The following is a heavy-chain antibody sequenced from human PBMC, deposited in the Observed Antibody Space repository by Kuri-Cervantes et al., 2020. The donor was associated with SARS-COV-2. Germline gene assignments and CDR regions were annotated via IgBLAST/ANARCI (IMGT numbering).Heavy chain of an antibody. CDR2: IKQDGSEK. J-gene: IGHJ6*02. CDR3: ARGGVGYYYYYGMDV. D-gene: IGHD3-10*01. CDR1: GFTFSSYW. Sequence: GESLKISCAASGFTFSSYWMSWVRQAPGKGLEWVANIKQDGSEKYYVDSVKGRFTLSRDNAKNSLYLQMNSLRAEDPAVYYCARGGVGYYYYYGMDVWGQGTTVTVSS. V-gene: IGHV3-7*03.